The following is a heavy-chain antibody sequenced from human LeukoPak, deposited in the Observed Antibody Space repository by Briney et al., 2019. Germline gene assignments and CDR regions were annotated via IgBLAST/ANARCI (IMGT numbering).Heavy chain of an antibody. CDR2: ISSSSSYI. D-gene: IGHD6-13*01. CDR3: ARMAAAGTRAFDI. V-gene: IGHV3-21*01. CDR1: GFTFSSYS. Sequence: PGGSLRLSCAAPGFTFSSYSMNWVRQAPGKGLEWVSSISSSSSYIYYADSVKGRFTISRDNAKNSLYLQMNSLRAEDTAVHYCARMAAAGTRAFDIWGQGTMVTVSS. J-gene: IGHJ3*02.